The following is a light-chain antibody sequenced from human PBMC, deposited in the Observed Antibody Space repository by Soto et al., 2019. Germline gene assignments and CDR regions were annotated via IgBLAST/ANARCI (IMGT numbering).Light chain of an antibody. CDR3: QQYASSPTYT. V-gene: IGKV3-20*01. Sequence: EIVLTQSPGTLSLSPGERATLSCRASQSVSSSYLAWYQQKPGQAPRLLICGASSRATGIPDRFSGSGSGTDFTLTISRLEPEDFAVYYCQQYASSPTYTFGQGTKLQIK. CDR1: QSVSSSY. CDR2: GAS. J-gene: IGKJ2*01.